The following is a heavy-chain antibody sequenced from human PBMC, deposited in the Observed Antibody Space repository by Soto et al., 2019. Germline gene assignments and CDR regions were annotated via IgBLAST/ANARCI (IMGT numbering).Heavy chain of an antibody. V-gene: IGHV3-21*01. D-gene: IGHD6-13*01. CDR1: GFIFSNFN. CDR2: ISSVGTNI. Sequence: GGSLRLSCAASGFIFSNFNMIWVRQAPGKGLEWVSFISSVGTNINYADSVKGRFTISRDNAKNSLYLQMNSLRVEDTAVYYCAKAHGATAGTRVTYWGQGTLVTVSS. J-gene: IGHJ4*02. CDR3: AKAHGATAGTRVTY.